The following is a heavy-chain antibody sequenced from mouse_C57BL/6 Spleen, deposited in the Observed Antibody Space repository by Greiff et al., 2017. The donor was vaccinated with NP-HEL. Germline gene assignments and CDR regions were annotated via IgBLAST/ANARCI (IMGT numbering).Heavy chain of an antibody. CDR1: GYTFTSYW. J-gene: IGHJ3*01. Sequence: QVQLQQPGAELVMPGASVKLSCKASGYTFTSYWMHWVKQRPGQGLEWIGEIDPSDSYTNYNQKFKGKSTLTVDKSSRTAYMQLSSLTSEDSAVYYCARYGYSFAYWGQGTLVTVSA. CDR3: ARYGYSFAY. CDR2: IDPSDSYT. V-gene: IGHV1-69*01. D-gene: IGHD2-2*01.